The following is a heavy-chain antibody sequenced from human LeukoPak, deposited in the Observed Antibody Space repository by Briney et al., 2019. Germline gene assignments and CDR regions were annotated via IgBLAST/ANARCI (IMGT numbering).Heavy chain of an antibody. J-gene: IGHJ4*02. CDR1: GYTFTGYY. CDR3: ARAGEVMDKGGPNDY. Sequence: ASVKVSCKASGYTFTGYYMHWVRQAPGQGLEWMAWINPNSGGINYAQKFQGRVTMTRDTSISTAYMELSRLRSDDTAVYYCARAGEVMDKGGPNDYWGQGTLVTVSS. CDR2: INPNSGGI. D-gene: IGHD2-15*01. V-gene: IGHV1-2*02.